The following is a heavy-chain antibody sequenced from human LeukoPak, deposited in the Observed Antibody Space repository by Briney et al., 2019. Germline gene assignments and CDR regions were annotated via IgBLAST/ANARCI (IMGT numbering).Heavy chain of an antibody. CDR2: ISGYGDTT. J-gene: IGHJ4*02. CDR1: GFTFSSFA. Sequence: PGGSLRLSCSASGFTFSSFAMNWVRQAPGKGLEWVSIISGYGDTTYYTDSVRGRFTISRDNSKNTLYLQMNSLRAEDTAIYYRAKIPQVAPVSVPNFDHWGQGTLVTVSS. D-gene: IGHD2-21*01. CDR3: AKIPQVAPVSVPNFDH. V-gene: IGHV3-23*01.